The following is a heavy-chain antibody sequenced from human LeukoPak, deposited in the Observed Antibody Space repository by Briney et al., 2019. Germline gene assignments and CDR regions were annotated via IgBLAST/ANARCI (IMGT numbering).Heavy chain of an antibody. CDR2: ISSSGSTI. CDR3: ARDGIVFDY. J-gene: IGHJ4*02. CDR1: GFTFSSYE. D-gene: IGHD2-15*01. V-gene: IGHV3-48*03. Sequence: GGSLRLSCAASGFTFSSYEMNRVRQAPGKGLEWVSYISSSGSTIYYADSVKGRLTISRDNAKNSLYLQMNSLRAEDTAVYYCARDGIVFDYWGQGTLVTVSS.